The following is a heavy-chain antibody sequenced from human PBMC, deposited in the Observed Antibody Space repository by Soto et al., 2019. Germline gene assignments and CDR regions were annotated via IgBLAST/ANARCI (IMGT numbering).Heavy chain of an antibody. CDR3: ASLGKRSSTDAFDI. J-gene: IGHJ3*02. CDR2: IYPGNSDT. D-gene: IGHD6-13*01. V-gene: IGHV5-51*01. CDR1: GYIFTSYW. Sequence: GESLKISCKGSGYIFTSYWIGWVLQVPGKGLEWMGIIYPGNSDTRYSPSFQGQVTISADKSISTAYLQWSSLKASDTAMYYCASLGKRSSTDAFDIWGQGAMVTVSS.